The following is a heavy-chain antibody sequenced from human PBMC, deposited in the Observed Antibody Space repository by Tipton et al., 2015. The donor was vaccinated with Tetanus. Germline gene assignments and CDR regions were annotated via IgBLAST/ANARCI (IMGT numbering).Heavy chain of an antibody. CDR3: ARDSGGGGLDY. Sequence: TLSLTCAVSGGSISSGGYSWSWIRQPPGKGLEWIGYIYHSGSTYYNPSLKSRVTISVDRSKNQFSLKLSSVTAADTAVYYCARDSGGGGLDYWGQGTLVTVSS. CDR2: IYHSGST. V-gene: IGHV4-30-2*01. CDR1: GGSISSGGYS. J-gene: IGHJ4*02. D-gene: IGHD3-10*01.